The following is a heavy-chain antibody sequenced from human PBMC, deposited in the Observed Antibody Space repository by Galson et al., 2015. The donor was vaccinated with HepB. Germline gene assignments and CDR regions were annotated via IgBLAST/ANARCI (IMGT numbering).Heavy chain of an antibody. V-gene: IGHV3-23*01. CDR3: ATDYGGNSVHPKDY. CDR1: GFTFSSYA. CDR2: ISGSGGST. D-gene: IGHD4-23*01. J-gene: IGHJ4*02. Sequence: SLRLSCAASGFTFSSYAMSWVRQAPGKGLEWVSAISGSGGSTYYADSVKGRFTISRDNSKNTLYLQMNSLRAEDTAVYYCATDYGGNSVHPKDYWGQGTLVTVSS.